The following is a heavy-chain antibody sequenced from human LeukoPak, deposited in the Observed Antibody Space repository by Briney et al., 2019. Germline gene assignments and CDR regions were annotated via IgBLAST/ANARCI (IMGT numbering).Heavy chain of an antibody. V-gene: IGHV3-7*03. Sequence: PGGSLRLSCAASGFTFSSYWMSWVRQAPGKGREWVANIKQDGREKYYVDSVKGRFTISRDNAKNSLYLQMNSLRAEDTAVYYCARAAPYGDYDHWGQGTLVTVSS. D-gene: IGHD4-17*01. CDR1: GFTFSSYW. CDR2: IKQDGREK. J-gene: IGHJ5*02. CDR3: ARAAPYGDYDH.